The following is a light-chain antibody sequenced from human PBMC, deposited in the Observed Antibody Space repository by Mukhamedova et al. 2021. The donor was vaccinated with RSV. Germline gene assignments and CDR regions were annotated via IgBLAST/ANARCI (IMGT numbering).Light chain of an antibody. CDR3: QVWDSRTDHVI. CDR2: DDS. CDR1: KIGSKG. Sequence: KIGSKGVHWYQKKPGQAPVLVVYDDSDRPSGIPERFSGSNSGNTATLIISRVEARDEADYYCQVWDSRTDHVIFGGGTELTVL. J-gene: IGLJ2*01. V-gene: IGLV3-21*02.